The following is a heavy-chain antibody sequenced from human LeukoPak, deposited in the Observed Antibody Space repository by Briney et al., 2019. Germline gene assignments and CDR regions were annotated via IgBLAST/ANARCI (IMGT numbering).Heavy chain of an antibody. J-gene: IGHJ4*02. D-gene: IGHD1-26*01. CDR2: TSGSGGST. CDR3: AKDVLVGAKPPVNFDY. V-gene: IGHV3-23*01. Sequence: PGRSLRLSCAASGFTFSSYAMSWVRQAPGKGLEWVSATSGSGGSTYYADSVKGRFTISRDNSKNTLYLQMNSLRAEDTAVYYCAKDVLVGAKPPVNFDYWGQGTLVTVSS. CDR1: GFTFSSYA.